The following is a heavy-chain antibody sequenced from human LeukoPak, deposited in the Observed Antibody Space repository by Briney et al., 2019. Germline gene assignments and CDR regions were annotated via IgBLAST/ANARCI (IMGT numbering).Heavy chain of an antibody. CDR1: GFTPDDYA. D-gene: IGHD1-26*01. Sequence: GGSLRLSCAASGFTPDDYAMHWVPEAPGGGVGWGSGICRNMGKIGYADSVKGRFTISRDNAKNSLYLQMNSLRAEDTALYYCAKDIYEPAGELIVTFGGGLDPWGQGTLVTVSS. V-gene: IGHV3-9*02. CDR2: ICRNMGKI. CDR3: AKDIYEPAGELIVTFGGGLDP. J-gene: IGHJ5*02.